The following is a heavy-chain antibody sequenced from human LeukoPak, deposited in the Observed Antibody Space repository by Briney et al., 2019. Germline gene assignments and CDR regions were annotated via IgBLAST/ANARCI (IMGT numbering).Heavy chain of an antibody. CDR2: IYYSGST. V-gene: IGHV4-30-4*01. Sequence: SETLSLTCTVSGGSISSGDYYWSWIRQPPGKGLEWIGYIYYSGSTYYNPSLKSRVTISVDTSKNQFSLKLSSVTAADTAVYYCARGPPSRFGELSFWFDPWGQGTLVTVSS. CDR3: ARGPPSRFGELSFWFDP. J-gene: IGHJ5*02. D-gene: IGHD3-10*01. CDR1: GGSISSGDYY.